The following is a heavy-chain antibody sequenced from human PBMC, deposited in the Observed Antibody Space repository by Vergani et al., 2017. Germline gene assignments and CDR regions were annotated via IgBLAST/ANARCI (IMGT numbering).Heavy chain of an antibody. V-gene: IGHV4-31*03. Sequence: QVQLQESGPGLVKPSQTLSLTCSVSGDSISSGVYYWHWIRQHPGKGLEWIGYIYSTGSTHHNPSLRRRINMSVDTSKNQFSLKLNSVTAADTAMYYCAIMGGYDEGDAFRIGYFDSWGPGSLVTVSS. CDR2: IYSTGST. CDR1: GDSISSGVYY. CDR3: AIMGGYDEGDAFRIGYFDS. D-gene: IGHD3-22*01. J-gene: IGHJ4*02.